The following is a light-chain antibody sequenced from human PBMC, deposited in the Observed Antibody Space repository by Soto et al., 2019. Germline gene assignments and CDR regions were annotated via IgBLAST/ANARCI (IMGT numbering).Light chain of an antibody. Sequence: DIVMTQSPDSLAVSLGERATMXCKCSRSVLYKSNNKNHLAWYHKKPGQPPQLIIYWASNRESGVPERFSGSGYGTDFTLTIRSLEAEDVAFDWCQQYFDFPVNFGGGPKVHIK. V-gene: IGKV4-1*01. CDR2: WAS. CDR3: QQYFDFPVN. CDR1: RSVLYKSNNKNH. J-gene: IGKJ4*01.